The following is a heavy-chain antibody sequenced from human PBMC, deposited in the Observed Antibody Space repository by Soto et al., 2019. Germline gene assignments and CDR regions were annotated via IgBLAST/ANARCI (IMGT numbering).Heavy chain of an antibody. CDR1: GGTFSSYA. D-gene: IGHD3-3*01. CDR2: IIPIFGTA. V-gene: IGHV1-69*13. Sequence: GASVEVSCKASGGTFSSYASRWVRQAPGQGLEWMGGIIPIFGTANYAQKFQGRVTITADESTSTAYMELSSLRSEDTAVYYCARDRRYDFWSGYNDAFDIWGQGTMVTVSS. CDR3: ARDRRYDFWSGYNDAFDI. J-gene: IGHJ3*02.